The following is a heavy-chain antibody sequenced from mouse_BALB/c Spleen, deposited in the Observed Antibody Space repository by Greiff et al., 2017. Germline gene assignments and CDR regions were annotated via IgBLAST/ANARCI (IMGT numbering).Heavy chain of an antibody. J-gene: IGHJ4*01. CDR3: ARDIGTATDYAMDY. D-gene: IGHD1-2*01. CDR1: GFTFTDYY. Sequence: EVQGVESGGGLVQPGGSLRLSCATSGFTFTDYYMSWVRQPPGKALEWLGFIRNKANGYTTEYSASVKGRFTISRDNSQSILYLQMNTLRAEDSATYYCARDIGTATDYAMDYWGQGTSVTVSS. CDR2: IRNKANGYTT. V-gene: IGHV7-3*02.